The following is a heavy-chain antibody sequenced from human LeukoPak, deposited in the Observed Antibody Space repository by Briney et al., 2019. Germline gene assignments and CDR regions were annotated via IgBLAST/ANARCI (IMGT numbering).Heavy chain of an antibody. V-gene: IGHV4-61*02. J-gene: IGHJ3*02. Sequence: SETLSLTCTVSGGSISSGSYYWSWIRQPAGKGLEWIGRIYTSGSTNYNPSLKSRVTISVDTSKNQFSLKLSSVTAADMAVYYCATGTTGTAAFDIWGQGTMVTVSS. CDR1: GGSISSGSYY. CDR3: ATGTTGTAAFDI. CDR2: IYTSGST. D-gene: IGHD1-1*01.